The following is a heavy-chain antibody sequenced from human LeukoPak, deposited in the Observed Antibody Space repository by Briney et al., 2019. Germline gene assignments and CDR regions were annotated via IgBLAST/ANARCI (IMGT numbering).Heavy chain of an antibody. CDR3: AVPSIAARLGDY. CDR2: ISGSGGST. V-gene: IGHV3-23*01. CDR1: GFTFSSYA. Sequence: GGSLRLSCAASGFTFSSYAMSWIRQAPGEGLEWASAISGSGGSTYYADSVKGRFTISRDNSKNTLYLQMNSLRAEDTAVYYCAVPSIAARLGDYWGQGTLVTVSS. J-gene: IGHJ4*02. D-gene: IGHD6-6*01.